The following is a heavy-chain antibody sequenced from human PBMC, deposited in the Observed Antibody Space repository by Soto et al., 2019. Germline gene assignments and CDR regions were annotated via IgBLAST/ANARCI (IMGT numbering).Heavy chain of an antibody. V-gene: IGHV4-30-4*01. CDR1: GGSISTADYY. Sequence: SETLSLTCNVSGGSISTADYYWSWIRQPPGKGLEWIGYIYYRGSTYYNPSLESRVAISIDTSKNQFSLNLTSVTAADTAVYYCVSDYDSGGYIGDWGQGTLVTVSS. J-gene: IGHJ4*02. D-gene: IGHD3-22*01. CDR2: IYYRGST. CDR3: VSDYDSGGYIGD.